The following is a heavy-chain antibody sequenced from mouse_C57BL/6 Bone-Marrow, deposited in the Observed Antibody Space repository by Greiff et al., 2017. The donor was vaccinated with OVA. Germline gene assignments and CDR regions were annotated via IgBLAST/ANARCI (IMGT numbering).Heavy chain of an antibody. Sequence: VQLQQSGPELVKPGASVKIPCKASGYTFTDYYMDWVKQSHGKSLEWIGDIYPNNGGTIYNQKFKGKATLTVDTSSSTAYMALRSLTSEDNAVYYCARRELRQSLAYWGQGTSVTVSS. J-gene: IGHJ4*01. CDR2: IYPNNGGT. V-gene: IGHV1-18*01. CDR1: GYTFTDYY. D-gene: IGHD2-12*01. CDR3: ARRELRQSLAY.